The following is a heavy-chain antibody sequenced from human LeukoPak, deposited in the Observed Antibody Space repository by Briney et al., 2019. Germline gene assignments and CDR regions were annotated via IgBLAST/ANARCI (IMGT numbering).Heavy chain of an antibody. CDR1: GFTFTSSA. Sequence: SVKVSCKASGFTFTSSAMQWVRQARGQRLEWIGWIVVGSGNTNYAQKFQERVTITRDMSTSTAYMELSSLRSEDTAVYYCTADPYCSSTSCYEGFYYYYGMDVWGQGTTVTVSS. D-gene: IGHD2-2*01. J-gene: IGHJ6*02. V-gene: IGHV1-58*02. CDR2: IVVGSGNT. CDR3: TADPYCSSTSCYEGFYYYYGMDV.